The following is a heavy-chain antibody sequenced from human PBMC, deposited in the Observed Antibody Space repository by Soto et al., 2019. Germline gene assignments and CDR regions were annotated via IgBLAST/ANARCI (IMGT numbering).Heavy chain of an antibody. CDR2: ISSSSSTI. CDR1: GFTFSSYS. CDR3: ARESGSYYRRYDY. Sequence: EVQLVESGGGLVQPGGSLRLSCAASGFTFSSYSMNWVRQAPGKGLEWVSYISSSSSTIYYADSVKGRFTISRDNAKNSLYLQMNSLRDDDTAVYYCARESGSYYRRYDYWGQGTLVTVSS. D-gene: IGHD1-26*01. J-gene: IGHJ4*02. V-gene: IGHV3-48*02.